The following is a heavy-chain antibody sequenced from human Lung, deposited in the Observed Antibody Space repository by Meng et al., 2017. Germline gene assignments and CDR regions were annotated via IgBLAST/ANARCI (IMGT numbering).Heavy chain of an antibody. J-gene: IGHJ5*02. Sequence: EVQLVESGGGLVKPGGSRRRSCAASGFTFSSYSMNWVRQAPGKGLEWVSSISSSSSYIYYADSVKGRFTISRDNAKNSLYLQMNSLRAEDTAVYYCARDPRVLLWFGESGWFDPWGQGTLVTVSS. V-gene: IGHV3-21*01. CDR2: ISSSSSYI. D-gene: IGHD3-10*01. CDR3: ARDPRVLLWFGESGWFDP. CDR1: GFTFSSYS.